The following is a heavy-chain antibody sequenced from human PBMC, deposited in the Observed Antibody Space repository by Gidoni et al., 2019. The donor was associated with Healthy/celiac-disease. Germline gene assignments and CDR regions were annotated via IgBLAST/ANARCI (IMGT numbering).Heavy chain of an antibody. Sequence: QVQLQESGPGLVKPSETLSLTCTVSGVSISSYYLSWIRQPAGKGLEWIGRIYTSGSTNYNPSLKSRVTMSVDTSKNQFSLKLSSVTAADTAVYYCARGSIVVVPAAIDYYYYGMDVWGQGTTVTVSS. J-gene: IGHJ6*02. CDR3: ARGSIVVVPAAIDYYYYGMDV. CDR2: IYTSGST. V-gene: IGHV4-4*07. CDR1: GVSISSYY. D-gene: IGHD2-2*02.